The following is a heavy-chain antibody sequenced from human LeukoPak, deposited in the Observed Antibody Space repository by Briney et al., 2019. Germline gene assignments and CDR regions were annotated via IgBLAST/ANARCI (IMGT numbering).Heavy chain of an antibody. V-gene: IGHV3-30*03. J-gene: IGHJ6*02. CDR1: GVTLSPYA. Sequence: GGSLRLSCAGSGVTLSPYAMHWVRQAPGKGLEWVALISNDGSNQYYADSVKGRFTISRDNAKNSLYLQMNSLRAEDTAVYYCARAVLYYYYGMDVWGQGTTVTVSS. CDR3: ARAVLYYYYGMDV. CDR2: ISNDGSNQ.